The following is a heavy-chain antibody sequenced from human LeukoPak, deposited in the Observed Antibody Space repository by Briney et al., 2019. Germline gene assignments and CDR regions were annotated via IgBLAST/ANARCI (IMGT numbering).Heavy chain of an antibody. CDR3: ARGGVYASILSPPFDY. Sequence: SVKVSCKASGGTFSSYAISWVRQAPGQGLEWMGGIIPIFGTANYAQKFQGRVTITTDESTSTAYMELSSLRSEDTAVYYCARGGVYASILSPPFDYWGQGTLVTVSS. CDR2: IIPIFGTA. J-gene: IGHJ4*02. D-gene: IGHD2-21*01. CDR1: GGTFSSYA. V-gene: IGHV1-69*05.